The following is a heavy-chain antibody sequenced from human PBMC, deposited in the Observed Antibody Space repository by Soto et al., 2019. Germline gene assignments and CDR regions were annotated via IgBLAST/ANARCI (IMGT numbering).Heavy chain of an antibody. CDR2: IYYSGST. V-gene: IGHV4-59*01. CDR3: ARARLGAYYYYYGMDV. D-gene: IGHD7-27*01. Sequence: SETLSLTCTVSGGSISSYYWSWIQQPPGKGLEWIGYIYYSGSTNYNPSLKSRVTISVDTSKNQFSLKLSSVTAADTAVYYCARARLGAYYYYYGMDVWGQGTTVTVSS. J-gene: IGHJ6*02. CDR1: GGSISSYY.